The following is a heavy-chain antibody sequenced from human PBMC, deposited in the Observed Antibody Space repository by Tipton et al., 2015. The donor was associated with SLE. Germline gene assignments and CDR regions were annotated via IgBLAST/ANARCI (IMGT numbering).Heavy chain of an antibody. CDR1: GGSISSGSYY. Sequence: TLSLTCTVSGGSISSGSYYWSWIWQPAGKGPEWIGYIYTSGSTNYNPSLKSRVTISVDTSKNQFSLKLSSVTAADTAVYYCARDLQLWSPHFDYWGQGTLVTVSS. D-gene: IGHD5-18*01. V-gene: IGHV4-61*09. CDR3: ARDLQLWSPHFDY. CDR2: IYTSGST. J-gene: IGHJ4*02.